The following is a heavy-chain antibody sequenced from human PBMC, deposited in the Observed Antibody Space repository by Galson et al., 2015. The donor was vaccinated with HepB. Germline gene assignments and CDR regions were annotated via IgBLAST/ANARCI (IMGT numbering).Heavy chain of an antibody. D-gene: IGHD3-22*01. J-gene: IGHJ4*02. CDR1: GGTFNDFA. CDR3: VTYSHDNSGPPE. V-gene: IGHV1-69*04. Sequence: SVKVSCKASGGTFNDFAISWVRQAPGQGLEWMGRIIPAHDLVNYAQKFQDRVTITADTSTTTSYMELNSLQFEDSALYYCVTYSHDNSGPPEWGRGALVTVSS. CDR2: IIPAHDLV.